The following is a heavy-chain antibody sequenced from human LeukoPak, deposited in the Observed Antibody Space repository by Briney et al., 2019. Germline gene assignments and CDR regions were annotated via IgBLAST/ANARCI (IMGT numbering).Heavy chain of an antibody. CDR1: GGSISSYY. CDR3: AGVWHYDFWSGYYFDY. V-gene: IGHV4-59*01. CDR2: IYYSGST. Sequence: SETLSLTCTVSGGSISSYYWSWIRQPPGKGLEWIGYIYYSGSTNYNPSLKSRVTISVDTSKNQCSLKLSSVTAADTAVYYCAGVWHYDFWSGYYFDYWGQGTLVTVSS. J-gene: IGHJ4*02. D-gene: IGHD3-3*01.